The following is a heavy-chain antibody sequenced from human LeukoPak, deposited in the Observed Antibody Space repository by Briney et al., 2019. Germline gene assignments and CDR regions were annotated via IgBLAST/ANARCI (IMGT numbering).Heavy chain of an antibody. V-gene: IGHV3-30*02. D-gene: IGHD2-15*01. CDR3: AKDGGSGSFRYFRQ. J-gene: IGHJ1*01. Sequence: GGSLRLSCAAPGYTLSRYGAHWVRQAPDKGLEWGAFIHHTGLKANYADSVNGRFTISRDNAQTTVYLQMNNLRGEDTAVYYCAKDGGSGSFRYFRQWGQGALVIVSS. CDR1: GYTLSRYG. CDR2: IHHTGLKA.